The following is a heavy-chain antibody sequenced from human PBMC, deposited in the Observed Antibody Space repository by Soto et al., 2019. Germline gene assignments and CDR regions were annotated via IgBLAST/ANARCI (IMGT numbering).Heavy chain of an antibody. CDR2: IYRTGST. D-gene: IGHD1-7*01. CDR3: ASRDPGTSVDY. Sequence: LSLTCAVSGGSFTSNNWWTWVRQPPGQGLEWIGEIYRTGSTNYNPSLKSRVTISLDKSENQFSLKVTSLTAADTAVYYCASRDPGTSVDYWGQGALVTVSS. J-gene: IGHJ4*02. CDR1: GGSFTSNNW. V-gene: IGHV4-4*02.